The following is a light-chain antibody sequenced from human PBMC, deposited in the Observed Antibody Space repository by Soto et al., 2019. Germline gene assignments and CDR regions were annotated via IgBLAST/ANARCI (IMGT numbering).Light chain of an antibody. J-gene: IGKJ5*01. CDR1: QSVSSN. CDR2: GAS. Sequence: EIVMTQSPATLSVSPGERATLSCRATQSVSSNLAWYQQKPGQAPRLLIYGASTRATGIPARFSGSRSGTEFTLTISSLQSEDFAVYYCQQYNNWPLTFGRGTRLEIK. V-gene: IGKV3-15*01. CDR3: QQYNNWPLT.